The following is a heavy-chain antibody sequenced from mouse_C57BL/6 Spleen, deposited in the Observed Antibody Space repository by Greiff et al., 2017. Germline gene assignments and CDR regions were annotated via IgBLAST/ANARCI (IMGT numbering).Heavy chain of an antibody. CDR2: ISSGSSTI. CDR1: GFTFSDYG. D-gene: IGHD2-2*01. CDR3: ARGGYDAGYFDY. J-gene: IGHJ2*01. Sequence: EVQVVESGGGLVKPGGSLKLSCAASGFTFSDYGMHWVRQAPEKGLEWVAYISSGSSTIYYADTVKGRFTIARDNAKNTLFLQMTSLRSEDTAMYYCARGGYDAGYFDYWGQGTTLTVSS. V-gene: IGHV5-17*01.